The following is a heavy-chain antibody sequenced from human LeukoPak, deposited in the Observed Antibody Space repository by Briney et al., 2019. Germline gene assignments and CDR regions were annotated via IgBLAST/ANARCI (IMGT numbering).Heavy chain of an antibody. D-gene: IGHD3-9*01. J-gene: IGHJ4*02. CDR2: IRYDGSNK. CDR1: GFTFSSYG. Sequence: QAGGSLRLSCAASGFTFSSYGMHWVRQAPGKGLEWVAFIRYDGSNKYYADSVKGRFTISRDNSKNTLYLQMNSLRAEDTAVYYCAKDFGIGAGYTDYWGQGTLVTVSS. CDR3: AKDFGIGAGYTDY. V-gene: IGHV3-30*02.